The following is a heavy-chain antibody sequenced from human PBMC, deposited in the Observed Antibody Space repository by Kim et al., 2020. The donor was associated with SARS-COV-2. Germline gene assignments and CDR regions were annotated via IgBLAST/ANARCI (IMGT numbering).Heavy chain of an antibody. Sequence: KFQDRVTIIRDTSANTAYMELSSLRSEDTAVYYCASSSLAGTSGRSFEIWGQGTMVTVSS. V-gene: IGHV1-3*01. CDR3: ASSSLAGTSGRSFEI. J-gene: IGHJ3*02. D-gene: IGHD6-19*01.